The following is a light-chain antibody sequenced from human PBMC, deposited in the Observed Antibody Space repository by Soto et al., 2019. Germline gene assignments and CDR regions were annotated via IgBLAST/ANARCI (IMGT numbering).Light chain of an antibody. CDR2: EGS. CDR1: SSDVGSYNL. J-gene: IGLJ1*01. Sequence: QSALTQPASVSGSPGQSITISFTGTSSDVGSYNLVSWYQQHPGKAPKLMIYEGSKRPSGVSNRFSGSKSGNTASLTISGLQAEDEADYYCCSYAGSSTLYVFGTGTKLTVL. V-gene: IGLV2-23*01. CDR3: CSYAGSSTLYV.